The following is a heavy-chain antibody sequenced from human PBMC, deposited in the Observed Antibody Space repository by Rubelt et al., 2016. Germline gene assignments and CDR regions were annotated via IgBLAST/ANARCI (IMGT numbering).Heavy chain of an antibody. CDR2: INPNSGGT. CDR3: ARESSSGWYIDY. Sequence: QVQLVQSGAEVKKPGASVKVSCKASGYTFTGYYMHWVRQAPGQGLEWVGRINPNSGGTNYAQKFQGRVTMSRGTSITTAYMELSRLRSDDTAVFYCARESSSGWYIDYRGQGTLVTVSS. J-gene: IGHJ4*02. CDR1: GYTFTGYY. V-gene: IGHV1-2*06. D-gene: IGHD6-19*01.